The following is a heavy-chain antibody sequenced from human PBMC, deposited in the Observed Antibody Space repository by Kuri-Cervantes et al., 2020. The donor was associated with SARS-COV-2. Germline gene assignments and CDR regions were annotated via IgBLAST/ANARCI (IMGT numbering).Heavy chain of an antibody. J-gene: IGHJ4*02. CDR2: IYSGGST. Sequence: GGSLRLSCEASGFIFSDYAIDWVRQAPGKGLEWVSVIYSGGSTSYADSVKGRFTISRDNSRNTLYLQMNSLRAEDTAVYYCAREHDRRVYFSTPAPYYFDFWGQGILVTVSS. CDR1: GFIFSDYA. D-gene: IGHD3-22*01. CDR3: AREHDRRVYFSTPAPYYFDF. V-gene: IGHV3-53*01.